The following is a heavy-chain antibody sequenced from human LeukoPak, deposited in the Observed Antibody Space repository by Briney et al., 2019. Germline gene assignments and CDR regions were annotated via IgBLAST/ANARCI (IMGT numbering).Heavy chain of an antibody. V-gene: IGHV1-2*02. CDR2: IDPNSGST. D-gene: IGHD6-19*01. J-gene: IGHJ4*02. Sequence: ASVTVSCKASGYSFTAYYIHWVRQAPGQGLEWMGWIDPNSGSTHFAQKFQGRVTMTRDTSISTAYMELPSLKSDDTAFYYCATRPHTSGGYGAFDFWGQETLVSVSS. CDR1: GYSFTAYY. CDR3: ATRPHTSGGYGAFDF.